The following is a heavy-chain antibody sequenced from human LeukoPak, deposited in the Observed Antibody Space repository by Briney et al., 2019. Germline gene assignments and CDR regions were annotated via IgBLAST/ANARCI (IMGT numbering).Heavy chain of an antibody. CDR1: GCSIISSNYY. V-gene: IGHV4-39*01. D-gene: IGHD3-3*01. CDR2: IYKSGSGSS. Sequence: SETLSLTCSVSGCSIISSNYYWGCLRPPPGKGLEWIRSIYKSGSGSSYYNPSLKSRVTLSGDTSKNQFFLRLSSVTAADTAVYYCASTLRFLPYRRFDYWGQGTLVTVPS. CDR3: ASTLRFLPYRRFDY. J-gene: IGHJ4*02.